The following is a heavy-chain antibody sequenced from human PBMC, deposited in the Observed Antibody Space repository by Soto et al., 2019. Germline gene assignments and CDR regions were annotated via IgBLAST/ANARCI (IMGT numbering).Heavy chain of an antibody. CDR3: AREASSSWYQDY. D-gene: IGHD6-13*01. CDR2: IYSGGST. Sequence: GGSLRLSCAASGFTVSSNYMSWVRQAPGKGLEWVSVIYSGGSTYYADSVKGRFTISRDNSKNTLYLQMNSLRAEDTAVYYCAREASSSWYQDYWGQRTLVTVSS. V-gene: IGHV3-66*01. CDR1: GFTVSSNY. J-gene: IGHJ4*02.